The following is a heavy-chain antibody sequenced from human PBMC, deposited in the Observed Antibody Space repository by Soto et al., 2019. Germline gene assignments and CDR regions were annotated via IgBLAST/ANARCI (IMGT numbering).Heavy chain of an antibody. V-gene: IGHV1-3*01. D-gene: IGHD6-13*01. CDR3: ARDGQQQLVRKFDY. CDR1: GYTFTSYA. Sequence: GASVKVSCKASGYTFTSYAMHWVRQAPGQRLEWMGWINAGNGNTKYSQKFQGRVTITRDTSASTAYMELSSLRSEDTAVYYCARDGQQQLVRKFDYWGQGTLVTVSS. J-gene: IGHJ4*02. CDR2: INAGNGNT.